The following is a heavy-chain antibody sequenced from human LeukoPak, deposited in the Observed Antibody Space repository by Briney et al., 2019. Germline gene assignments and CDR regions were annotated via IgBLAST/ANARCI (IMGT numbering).Heavy chain of an antibody. CDR3: ARALGVVVPAAIGYYFDY. V-gene: IGHV4-39*07. D-gene: IGHD2-2*01. CDR1: GGSISGTSYY. J-gene: IGHJ4*02. CDR2: VYYSGHT. Sequence: SETLSLTCTISGGSISGTSYYWGWIRQPPGKGLEWVGSVYYSGHTYYNPSLKSRVTMSVDTSKNQFSLMLTSVTAADTAVYYCARALGVVVPAAIGYYFDYWGQGTLVTVSS.